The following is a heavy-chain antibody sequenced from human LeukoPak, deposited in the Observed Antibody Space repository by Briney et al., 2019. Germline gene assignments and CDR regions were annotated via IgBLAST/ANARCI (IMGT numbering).Heavy chain of an antibody. CDR2: ISGSGGST. V-gene: IGHV3-23*01. J-gene: IGHJ6*02. CDR1: GFTFSSYA. D-gene: IGHD1-26*01. CDR3: AKDPRASRIGFTTRGMDV. Sequence: GGSLRLSCAASGFTFSSYAMSWVRQAPGKGLEWVSAISGSGGSTYYADSVKGRFTISRDNSKNTLYLQMNSLRAEDTAVYYCAKDPRASRIGFTTRGMDVWGQGTTVTVSS.